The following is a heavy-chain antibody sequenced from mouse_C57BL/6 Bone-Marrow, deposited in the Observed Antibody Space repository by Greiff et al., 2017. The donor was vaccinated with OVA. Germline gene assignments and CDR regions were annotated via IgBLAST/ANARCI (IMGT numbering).Heavy chain of an antibody. CDR2: INPSTGGT. CDR3: ARGGTSPFAY. CDR1: GYSFTGYY. J-gene: IGHJ3*01. D-gene: IGHD4-1*01. V-gene: IGHV1-42*01. Sequence: EVQLQQSGPELVKPGASVKISCKASGYSFTGYYMNWVKQSPEKSLEWIGEINPSTGGTTYNQKFKAKATLTVDKSSSTAYMQLKSLTSEDSAVYYCARGGTSPFAYGGQGTLVTVSA.